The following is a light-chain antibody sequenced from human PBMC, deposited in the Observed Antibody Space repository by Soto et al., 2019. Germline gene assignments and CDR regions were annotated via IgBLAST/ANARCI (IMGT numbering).Light chain of an antibody. CDR1: QTISSW. Sequence: DIQWTQSPSTLSASVGDSVTITCRASQTISSWLAWYQQKPGKAPKLLIYDASSLESGVPSRFSGSGSGTDFTLTISSLEPEDFAVCFCHQRIKVGQGTRLEIK. J-gene: IGKJ5*01. CDR3: HQRIK. V-gene: IGKV1-5*01. CDR2: DAS.